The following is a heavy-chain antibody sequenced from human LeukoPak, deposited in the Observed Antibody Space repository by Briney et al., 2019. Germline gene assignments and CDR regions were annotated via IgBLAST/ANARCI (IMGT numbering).Heavy chain of an antibody. Sequence: ASVTVSCKGSGYIFTAYYIHWVRQAPGQGLEWMGRINPNSGGTDYAQKFQGRVTMTRDTSISTAYMELNRLRSDDTAVYYCARDYSSGWPNFDYWGQGTLVTVSS. D-gene: IGHD6-19*01. CDR1: GYIFTAYY. V-gene: IGHV1-2*06. CDR2: INPNSGGT. CDR3: ARDYSSGWPNFDY. J-gene: IGHJ4*02.